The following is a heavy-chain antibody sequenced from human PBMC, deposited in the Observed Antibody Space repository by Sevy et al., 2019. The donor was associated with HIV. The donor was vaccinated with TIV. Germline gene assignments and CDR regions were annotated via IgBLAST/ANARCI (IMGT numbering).Heavy chain of an antibody. CDR1: GFTFSSYW. CDR3: ARDLVLSVAPEYYFDY. D-gene: IGHD3-10*01. J-gene: IGHJ4*02. CDR2: IKQDGSEK. V-gene: IGHV3-7*01. Sequence: GGSLRLSCAASGFTFSSYWMSWVRQAPGKGLEWVANIKQDGSEKYYVDSVKGRFTISRDNAKNSLYLQMNSLRAKDTAVYYCARDLVLSVAPEYYFDYWGQGTLVTVSS.